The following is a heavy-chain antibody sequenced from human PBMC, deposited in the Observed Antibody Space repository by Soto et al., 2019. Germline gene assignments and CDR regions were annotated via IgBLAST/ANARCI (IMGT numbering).Heavy chain of an antibody. Sequence: SEILSLTCTVSGGSIRSTTYYWAWIRQPPGKGLEWIGSIYYSGTTYFHPSLKSRVTISVDTSKNQFSLKLSSVTAADTAVYFCARIPVDTYMTYWFDPWGQGTL. V-gene: IGHV4-39*01. CDR1: GGSIRSTTYY. D-gene: IGHD5-18*01. J-gene: IGHJ5*01. CDR3: ARIPVDTYMTYWFDP. CDR2: IYYSGTT.